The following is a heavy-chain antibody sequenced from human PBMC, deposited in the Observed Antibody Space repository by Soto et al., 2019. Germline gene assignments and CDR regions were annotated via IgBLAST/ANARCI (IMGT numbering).Heavy chain of an antibody. Sequence: SETLSLTCTVSGGSVSSGSYYWSWIRQPPGKGLEWIGYIYYSGSTNYNPSLKSRVTISVDTSKNQFSLKLSSVTAADTAVYYCARDPYYYDSSGYYVEAFDIWGQGTMVTVSS. CDR1: GGSVSSGSYY. V-gene: IGHV4-61*01. CDR2: IYYSGST. D-gene: IGHD3-22*01. CDR3: ARDPYYYDSSGYYVEAFDI. J-gene: IGHJ3*02.